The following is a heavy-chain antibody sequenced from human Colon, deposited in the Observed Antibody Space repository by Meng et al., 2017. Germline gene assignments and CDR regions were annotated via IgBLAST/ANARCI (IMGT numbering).Heavy chain of an antibody. Sequence: SVKVPCKASGGSFSSYAISWVRQAPGQGLEWMGGIIPIFGTANYAQKFQGRVTITTDESTSTAYMELSSLRSEDTAVYYCARVDVSSGWYDGMDVWGQGTTVTVSS. V-gene: IGHV1-69*05. CDR1: GGSFSSYA. CDR2: IIPIFGTA. D-gene: IGHD6-25*01. CDR3: ARVDVSSGWYDGMDV. J-gene: IGHJ6*02.